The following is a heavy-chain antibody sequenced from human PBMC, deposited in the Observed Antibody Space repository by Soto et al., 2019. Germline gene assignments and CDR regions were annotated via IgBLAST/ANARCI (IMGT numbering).Heavy chain of an antibody. Sequence: ASVKVSCKASGYTFTGCYMRWVRQAPGQGLEWMGWINPNSGGTNYAQKFQGWVTMTRDTSISTAYMELSRLRSDDTAVYYCAREWDYYDSSGYAGSYGMDVWGQGTTVTVSS. J-gene: IGHJ6*02. CDR2: INPNSGGT. CDR3: AREWDYYDSSGYAGSYGMDV. V-gene: IGHV1-2*04. CDR1: GYTFTGCY. D-gene: IGHD3-22*01.